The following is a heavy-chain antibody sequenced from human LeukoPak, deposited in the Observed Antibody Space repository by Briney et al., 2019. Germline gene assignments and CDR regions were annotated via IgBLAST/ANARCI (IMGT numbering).Heavy chain of an antibody. V-gene: IGHV3-48*01. Sequence: PGGPLRLSCAASGFTFSSYSMNWVRQAPGKGLEWVSYISSSSSTIYYADSVKGRFTISRDNAKNSLYLQMNSLRAEDTAVYYCARDHELERLPLDYWGQGTLVTVSS. D-gene: IGHD1-1*01. CDR3: ARDHELERLPLDY. J-gene: IGHJ4*02. CDR1: GFTFSSYS. CDR2: ISSSSSTI.